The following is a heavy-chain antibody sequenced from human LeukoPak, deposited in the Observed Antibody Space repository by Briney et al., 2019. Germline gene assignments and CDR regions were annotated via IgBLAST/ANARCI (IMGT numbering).Heavy chain of an antibody. D-gene: IGHD1-26*01. CDR2: ISSRGGTV. CDR3: AREKLGTGAHYYYGMDV. J-gene: IGHJ6*04. V-gene: IGHV3-48*03. CDR1: GFTFSSYE. Sequence: GGSLRLSCAASGFTFSSYEMSWVRQAPGKGLEWASYISSRGGTVKYADSVKGRFTISRDNAKNSLYLQMNSLRAEDTAVYYCAREKLGTGAHYYYGMDVWGKGTTVTVSS.